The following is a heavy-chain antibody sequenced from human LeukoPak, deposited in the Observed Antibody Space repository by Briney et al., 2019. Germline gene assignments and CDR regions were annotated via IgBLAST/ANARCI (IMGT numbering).Heavy chain of an antibody. CDR3: ATDAFDYGGFDY. CDR1: GYTLTELS. V-gene: IGHV1-24*01. Sequence: ASVKVSCKVSGYTLTELSMHWVRQAPGKGLEWMGGFDPEDGETIYAQKFQGRVTMTEDTSTDTAYMELSSLRSEDTAVYYCATDAFDYGGFDYWGQGTLVTVSS. D-gene: IGHD4-17*01. CDR2: FDPEDGET. J-gene: IGHJ4*02.